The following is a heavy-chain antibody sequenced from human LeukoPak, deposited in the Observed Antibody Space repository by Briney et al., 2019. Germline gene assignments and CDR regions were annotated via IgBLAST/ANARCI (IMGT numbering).Heavy chain of an antibody. Sequence: PGGSLRLSCAASGFTFSNYAVHWVRQAPGKGLEWVAAISYDGSNKYYADSVKGRFTVSRENPKNTLYLQIISLRTEDTAMYYCARDRGYGGNSPLGYWGQGTLVTVSS. CDR2: ISYDGSNK. D-gene: IGHD4-23*01. V-gene: IGHV3-30-3*01. CDR3: ARDRGYGGNSPLGY. J-gene: IGHJ4*02. CDR1: GFTFSNYA.